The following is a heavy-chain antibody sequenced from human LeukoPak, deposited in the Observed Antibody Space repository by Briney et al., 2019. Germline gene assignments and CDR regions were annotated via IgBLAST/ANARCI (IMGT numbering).Heavy chain of an antibody. V-gene: IGHV3-74*01. CDR1: GFTFSDYW. J-gene: IGHJ5*02. CDR3: ARAGGGDSCMAYDP. Sequence: PGGSLRLSCAASGFTFSDYWMYWFRQAPGEGLVWVSRMNIDGSSISYADSVKGRFTMSRDNAKNTLYLQMNSLRVEDTAVYYCARAGGGDSCMAYDPWGQGTLVTVSS. D-gene: IGHD2-15*01. CDR2: MNIDGSSI.